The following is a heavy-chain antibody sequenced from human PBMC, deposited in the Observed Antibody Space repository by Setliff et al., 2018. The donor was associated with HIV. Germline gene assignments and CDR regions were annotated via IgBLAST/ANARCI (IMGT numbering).Heavy chain of an antibody. V-gene: IGHV5-10-1*01. J-gene: IGHJ5*01. D-gene: IGHD3-10*01. Sequence: GESLKISCKGSGFSFTSYWISWVRQMPGKGLEWMGRIDPADSYTHYSPSFQGHITISIDKSISSASLHWGSLRTSDTAIYYCARHFGYNPGWFDSWGQGTLVTVPQ. CDR2: IDPADSYT. CDR3: ARHFGYNPGWFDS. CDR1: GFSFTSYW.